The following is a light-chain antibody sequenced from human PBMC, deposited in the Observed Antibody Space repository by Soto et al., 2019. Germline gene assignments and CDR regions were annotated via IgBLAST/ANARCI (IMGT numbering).Light chain of an antibody. Sequence: IQMTQSPSSLSASVGDRVTITCRASQSVSNWLAWYQQKPGKAPKLLIYGASSLEGGVPSRFSGSGSGTDFTLTISRLEPEDFAVYYCQQYGSSSWTFGQGTKVDIK. V-gene: IGKV1-5*01. CDR2: GAS. J-gene: IGKJ1*01. CDR3: QQYGSSSWT. CDR1: QSVSNW.